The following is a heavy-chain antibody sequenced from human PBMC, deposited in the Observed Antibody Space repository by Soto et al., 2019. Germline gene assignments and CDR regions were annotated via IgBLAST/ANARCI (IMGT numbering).Heavy chain of an antibody. CDR2: INTDGRST. V-gene: IGHV3-74*01. D-gene: IGHD2-15*01. J-gene: IGHJ6*02. Sequence: EVQLVESGGGLVQPGGSLRLSCAASGFTFSSYCMHWVRQAAGKGLVWVSRINTDGRSTNYADSVKGRFTISRDNAKNTLYLQMNSLRAEDTAVYYCARETRGYCSGGSCYPYYYYYGMDVWGQGTTVTVSS. CDR1: GFTFSSYC. CDR3: ARETRGYCSGGSCYPYYYYYGMDV.